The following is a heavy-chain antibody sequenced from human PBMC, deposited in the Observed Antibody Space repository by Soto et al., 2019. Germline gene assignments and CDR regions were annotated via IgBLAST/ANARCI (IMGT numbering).Heavy chain of an antibody. CDR1: GYTFTSYD. CDR3: ARRGYSSGWYYYYYYGMDV. Sequence: QVQLVQSGAEVKKPGASVKVSCKASGYTFTSYDINWVRQATGQGLEWMGWMNPNSGNTGYAQKFQGRVTMTRNTSHSTAYMELSSLRSEDPAVYYCARRGYSSGWYYYYYYGMDVWGQGTTVTVSS. CDR2: MNPNSGNT. D-gene: IGHD6-13*01. J-gene: IGHJ6*02. V-gene: IGHV1-8*01.